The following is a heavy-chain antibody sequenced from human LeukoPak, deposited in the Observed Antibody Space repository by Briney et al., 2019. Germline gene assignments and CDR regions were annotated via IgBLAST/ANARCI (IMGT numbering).Heavy chain of an antibody. CDR3: ARLDEAFDN. J-gene: IGHJ4*02. Sequence: PGGSLRLSCAVSGFTLSSYWMHWVRQAPGKGLVWVSRMKSDGSIATYADFVKGRFTFSRDNAKNSLYLQMNTLRAEDTAIYYCARLDEAFDNWGQGILVTVSS. CDR1: GFTLSSYW. D-gene: IGHD5-24*01. V-gene: IGHV3-74*03. CDR2: MKSDGSIA.